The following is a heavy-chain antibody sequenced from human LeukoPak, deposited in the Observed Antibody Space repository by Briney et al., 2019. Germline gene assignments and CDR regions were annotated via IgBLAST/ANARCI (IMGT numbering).Heavy chain of an antibody. CDR2: ISSSSSTK. D-gene: IGHD3-22*01. CDR1: GFTFSIYS. J-gene: IGHJ4*02. CDR3: ASALGLFRYYFDY. Sequence: GGSLRLSCAASGFTFSIYSMNWVRQAPGKGLEWVSYISSSSSTKYYADSVKGCFTTSRDTAKNSLYLQMNSRRAEATAVYYCASALGLFRYYFDYWGQGTLVTVSS. V-gene: IGHV3-48*01.